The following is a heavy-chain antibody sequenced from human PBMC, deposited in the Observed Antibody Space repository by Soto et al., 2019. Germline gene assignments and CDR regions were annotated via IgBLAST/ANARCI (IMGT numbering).Heavy chain of an antibody. Sequence: RGSLRLSCVASGFTFSTYWMSWVRQAPGKGLEWVANIKQDGSEKWYVDSVKGRFTISRDNSKNTVYLQINALRAEDTAVYYCARDFSMVIVAPGYWGQGTLVTVSS. CDR3: ARDFSMVIVAPGY. J-gene: IGHJ4*02. CDR2: IKQDGSEK. V-gene: IGHV3-7*05. D-gene: IGHD5-12*01. CDR1: GFTFSTYW.